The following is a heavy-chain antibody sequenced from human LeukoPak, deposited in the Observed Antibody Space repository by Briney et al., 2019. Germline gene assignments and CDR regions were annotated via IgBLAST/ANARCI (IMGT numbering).Heavy chain of an antibody. CDR2: IYYSGST. V-gene: IGHV4-39*07. Sequence: SETLSLTCTVSGGSISSSSYYWGWIRQPPGKGLEWIGSIYYSGSTYYNPSLKSRVTISVDTSKNQFSLKLSSVTAADTAVYYCASRRYCSSTSCYDYWGQGTLVTVSS. CDR3: ASRRYCSSTSCYDY. CDR1: GGSISSSSYY. D-gene: IGHD2-2*01. J-gene: IGHJ4*02.